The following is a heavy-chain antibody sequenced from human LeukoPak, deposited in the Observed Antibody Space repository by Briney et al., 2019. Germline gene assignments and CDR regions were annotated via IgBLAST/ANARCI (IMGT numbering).Heavy chain of an antibody. J-gene: IGHJ4*02. V-gene: IGHV3-74*01. CDR2: INSEGNDR. D-gene: IGHD3-10*01. Sequence: GGSLRLSCAASGFTFSTSWMHWVRQAPGGGLVWVSRINSEGNDRNYADSVKGRFTISRDNAKNSLYLQMNSLRAEDTAVYYCARGGSGSPTDYWGQGTLVTVSS. CDR3: ARGGSGSPTDY. CDR1: GFTFSTSW.